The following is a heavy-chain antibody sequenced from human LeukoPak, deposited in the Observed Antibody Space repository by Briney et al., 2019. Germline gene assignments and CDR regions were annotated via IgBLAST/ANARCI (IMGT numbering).Heavy chain of an antibody. D-gene: IGHD3-10*01. CDR2: IKQDGSEK. CDR1: GFTFSSYW. V-gene: IGHV3-7*01. J-gene: IGHJ3*02. Sequence: PGGSLRLSCAASGFTFSSYWMSWVRQAPGKGLEWVANIKQDGSEKYYVDSVKGRFTISRDNAKNSLYLQMNSLRAEDTAVYYCAREARGYYGSGSYYHDAFDIWGQGTMVTVSS. CDR3: AREARGYYGSGSYYHDAFDI.